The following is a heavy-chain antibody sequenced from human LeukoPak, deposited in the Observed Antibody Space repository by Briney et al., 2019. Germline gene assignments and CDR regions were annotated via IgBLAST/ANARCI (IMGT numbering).Heavy chain of an antibody. CDR1: GFTFSNYA. CDR3: VKDRLRLRLRLAFDM. Sequence: GGSLRLSCSASGFTFSNYAMHWVRQAPGKGLGYVSGISTIGGNTYYADSVKGRFTISRDNSKNTLFLQMSSLRAEDTAVYYCVKDRLRLRLRLAFDMWGQGTMVTVSS. V-gene: IGHV3-64D*09. CDR2: ISTIGGNT. D-gene: IGHD5-12*01. J-gene: IGHJ3*02.